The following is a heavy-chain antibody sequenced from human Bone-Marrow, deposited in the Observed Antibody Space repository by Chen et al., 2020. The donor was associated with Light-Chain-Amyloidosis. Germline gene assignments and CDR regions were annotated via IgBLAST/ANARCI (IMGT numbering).Heavy chain of an antibody. V-gene: IGHV5-51*01. CDR3: ATQHFLGGYPGE. D-gene: IGHD5-12*01. Sequence: EVQLAQSGAEVSKAGESLKIYCKTSGYTFTTYGIVWVRQTPGKGLEWMGIIYTRDSETTYNPSFEGHVTISADRSTRTSYLQWSGLKASDSGMYYCATQHFLGGYPGEWGQGTLVTVSS. CDR2: IYTRDSET. CDR1: GYTFTTYG. J-gene: IGHJ4*02.